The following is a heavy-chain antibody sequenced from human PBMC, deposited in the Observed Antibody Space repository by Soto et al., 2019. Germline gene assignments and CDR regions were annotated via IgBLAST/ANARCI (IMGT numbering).Heavy chain of an antibody. CDR2: ISYDGSNK. V-gene: IGHV3-30-3*01. D-gene: IGHD3-22*01. CDR3: ARGTGDDSSGDYYY. CDR1: GFTFSSYA. J-gene: IGHJ4*01. Sequence: HPGGSLRLSCAASGFTFSSYAMHWVRQAPGKGLEWVAVISYDGSNKYYGDSVNGRCTISRDNSKNTMYLQMNSLRAEDTAVYYCARGTGDDSSGDYYYWGQGTLVTVTS.